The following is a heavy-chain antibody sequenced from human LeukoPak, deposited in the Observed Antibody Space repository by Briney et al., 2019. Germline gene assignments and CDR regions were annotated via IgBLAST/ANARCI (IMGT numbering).Heavy chain of an antibody. J-gene: IGHJ3*02. CDR1: GYSFTSYW. Sequence: GESLKISCKGSGYSFTSYWIGWVRQMPGKGLEWMGIIYPGDSDTRYSPSFQGQVTISADKSISTAYLQWSSLKASDTAMYYCARQGRSYYYDSSGYDAFDIWGQGTMVTVSS. V-gene: IGHV5-51*01. CDR2: IYPGDSDT. D-gene: IGHD3-22*01. CDR3: ARQGRSYYYDSSGYDAFDI.